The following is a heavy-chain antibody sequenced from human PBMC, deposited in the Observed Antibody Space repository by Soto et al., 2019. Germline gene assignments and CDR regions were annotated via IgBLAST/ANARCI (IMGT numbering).Heavy chain of an antibody. CDR1: GGSISSHNW. CDR2: IFHSGST. Sequence: SETLSLTCAVSGGSISSHNWWSWIRQPPGKGLEWIGYIFHSGSTYYNPSLKSRVTISVDRSKNQFSLKLTSVTAADTAVYYCARGRYCGGDCYSYGMDAWGQGTTVTVSS. D-gene: IGHD2-21*01. J-gene: IGHJ6*02. V-gene: IGHV4-30-2*01. CDR3: ARGRYCGGDCYSYGMDA.